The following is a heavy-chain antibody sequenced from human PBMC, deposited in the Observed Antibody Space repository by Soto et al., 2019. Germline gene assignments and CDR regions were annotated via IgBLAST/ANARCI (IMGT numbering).Heavy chain of an antibody. CDR2: INPNSGGT. J-gene: IGHJ6*02. CDR1: GYTFTGYY. CDR3: ARDLCSSWSVCGMDV. Sequence: QVQLVQSGAEVKKPGASVKVSCKASGYTFTGYYMHWVRQAPGQGLEWMGWINPNSGGTNYAQKFQGRVTMTRDTSISTAYMDLSRLRSDDTAVYYCARDLCSSWSVCGMDVWGQGTTVTVSS. D-gene: IGHD6-13*01. V-gene: IGHV1-2*02.